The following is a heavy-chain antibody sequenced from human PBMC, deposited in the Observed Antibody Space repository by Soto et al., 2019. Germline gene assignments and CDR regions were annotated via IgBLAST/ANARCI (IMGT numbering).Heavy chain of an antibody. D-gene: IGHD2-8*01. Sequence: QVQLVESGGGVVQPGRSLRLSCAASGFTFSTYDMHWVRQAPGKGLEWVALISYDGGNKYYADSVKGRFTISRDNSKNTVYLQMNSLRPDDTAVYHCAQPNGAQCWDYFDYWGQGILVTVSS. J-gene: IGHJ4*02. V-gene: IGHV3-30-3*01. CDR1: GFTFSTYD. CDR3: AQPNGAQCWDYFDY. CDR2: ISYDGGNK.